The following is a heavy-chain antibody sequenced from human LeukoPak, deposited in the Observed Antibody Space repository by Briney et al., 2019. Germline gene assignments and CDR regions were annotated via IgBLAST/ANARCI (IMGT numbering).Heavy chain of an antibody. CDR3: AKDRDWASAAGTDFDY. V-gene: IGHV3-30*02. CDR2: IRYDGSKK. J-gene: IGHJ4*02. Sequence: GGSLRLSCAASGFTFSSYAMHWVRQAPGKGLEWVAVIRYDGSKKYYADFVKGRFTISRDNSKNTLFLQMNSLRAEDTAVYYCAKDRDWASAAGTDFDYWGQGTLVTVSS. D-gene: IGHD6-13*01. CDR1: GFTFSSYA.